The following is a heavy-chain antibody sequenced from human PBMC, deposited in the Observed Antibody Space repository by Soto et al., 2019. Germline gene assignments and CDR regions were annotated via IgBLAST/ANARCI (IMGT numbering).Heavy chain of an antibody. V-gene: IGHV1-24*01. D-gene: IGHD1-26*01. CDR2: FDPEDGET. CDR1: GYTLTELS. CDR3: ATDLLYHVGATSLDY. Sequence: GASVKVSCKVSGYTLTELSMHWVRQAPGKGLEWMGGFDPEDGETIYAQKFQGRVTMTEDTSTDTAYMELSSLRSEDTAVYYCATDLLYHVGATSLDYWGQGTLVTVSS. J-gene: IGHJ4*02.